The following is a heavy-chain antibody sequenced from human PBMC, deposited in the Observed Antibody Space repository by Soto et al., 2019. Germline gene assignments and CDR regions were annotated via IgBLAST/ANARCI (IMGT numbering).Heavy chain of an antibody. D-gene: IGHD5-12*01. V-gene: IGHV4-34*01. CDR1: GGSFSGYY. CDR3: ASSPQVATIYLKWFDP. J-gene: IGHJ5*02. Sequence: SETLSLTCAVYGGSFSGYYWSWIRQPPGKGLEWIGEINHSGSTNYNPSLKSRVTISVDTSKNQFSLKLSSVTAADTAVYYCASSPQVATIYLKWFDPWGQGTLVTVSS. CDR2: INHSGST.